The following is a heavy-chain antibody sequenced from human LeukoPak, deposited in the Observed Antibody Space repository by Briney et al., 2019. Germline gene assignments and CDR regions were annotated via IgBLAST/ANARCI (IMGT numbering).Heavy chain of an antibody. CDR1: GYTLTELS. D-gene: IGHD2-2*01. V-gene: IGHV1-24*01. CDR2: LDPEDGET. J-gene: IGHJ3*02. CDR3: ATDRHCSSTSCYALNAFDI. Sequence: GASVKVSCKVSGYTLTELSMHWVRQAPGKGLEWMGGLDPEDGETIYAQKFQGRVTMTEDTSTDTAYMELSSLRSEDTAVYYCATDRHCSSTSCYALNAFDIWGQGTMVTVSS.